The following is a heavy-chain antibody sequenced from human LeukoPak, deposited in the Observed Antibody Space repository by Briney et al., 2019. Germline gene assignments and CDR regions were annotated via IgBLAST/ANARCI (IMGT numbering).Heavy chain of an antibody. D-gene: IGHD1-26*01. J-gene: IGHJ4*02. Sequence: GGSLRLSCAASEFTFNNYAMNWVRQAPGKGLEWVSAISGSGGRTYYADSVKGRFTISRDNSKNTLYLQMNSLRAEDTAVYFCAKEYSGTFSPFPSYFDYWGQGTLVTVSS. CDR1: EFTFNNYA. V-gene: IGHV3-23*01. CDR2: ISGSGGRT. CDR3: AKEYSGTFSPFPSYFDY.